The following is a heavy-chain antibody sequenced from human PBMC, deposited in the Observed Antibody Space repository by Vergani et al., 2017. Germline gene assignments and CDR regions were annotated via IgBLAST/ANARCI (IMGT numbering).Heavy chain of an antibody. J-gene: IGHJ3*02. D-gene: IGHD3-16*01. CDR2: IYPGDSDS. Sequence: EVQLVQSGAEVKKPGESLKISCKGSGYSFTSYWIGWVRQMPGKGLEWMGIIYPGDSDSRYSLSFQGRVTISADKSNSTAYLQWSSLKGSDTAMYYCGRQGGLRSAFDIWGQATMVTVSS. CDR1: GYSFTSYW. V-gene: IGHV5-51*01. CDR3: GRQGGLRSAFDI.